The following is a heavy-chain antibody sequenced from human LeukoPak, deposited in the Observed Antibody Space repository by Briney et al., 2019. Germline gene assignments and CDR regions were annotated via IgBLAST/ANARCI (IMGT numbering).Heavy chain of an antibody. V-gene: IGHV3-74*01. CDR2: ISSDGSST. Sequence: GGSLRLSCAASGFTFSSYEMNWVRQAPGKGLVWVSRISSDGSSTSYADSVKGRFTISRDNAKNTLYLQMNSLRAEDTAVYYCARVRVNSGSFHAADAFDIWGQGTTVTVSS. J-gene: IGHJ3*02. D-gene: IGHD1-26*01. CDR3: ARVRVNSGSFHAADAFDI. CDR1: GFTFSSYE.